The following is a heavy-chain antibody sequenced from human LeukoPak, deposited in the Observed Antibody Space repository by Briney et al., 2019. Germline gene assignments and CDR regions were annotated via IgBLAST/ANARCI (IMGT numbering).Heavy chain of an antibody. Sequence: GGSLRLSCAASGFTFSSYPMNWVRQAPGKGLEWVAIVSYDGINRDYADSVKGRFTISKDNSENSVYLQMNSLRPDDTAVYYCVREDIWFGGFLGGYFDYWGQGTLVSVSS. D-gene: IGHD3-10*01. CDR3: VREDIWFGGFLGGYFDY. CDR2: VSYDGINR. V-gene: IGHV3-30*04. J-gene: IGHJ4*02. CDR1: GFTFSSYP.